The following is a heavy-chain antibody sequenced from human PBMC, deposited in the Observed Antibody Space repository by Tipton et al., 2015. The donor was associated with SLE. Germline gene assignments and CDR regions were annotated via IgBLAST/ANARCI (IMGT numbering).Heavy chain of an antibody. CDR2: IYTSGST. V-gene: IGHV4-61*02. CDR1: GGSISRGSYY. CDR3: ARDDFWSGREWFDP. J-gene: IGHJ5*02. Sequence: TLSLTCTVSGGSISRGSYYWSWIRQPAGKGLEWIGRIYTSGSTNYNPSLKSRVTISVDTSKNQFSLKLSSVTAADTAVYHCARDDFWSGREWFDPWGQGTLVTVSS. D-gene: IGHD3-3*01.